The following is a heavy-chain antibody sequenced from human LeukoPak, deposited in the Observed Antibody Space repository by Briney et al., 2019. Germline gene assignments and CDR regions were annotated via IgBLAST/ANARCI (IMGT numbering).Heavy chain of an antibody. J-gene: IGHJ6*03. CDR1: GFTFSSYE. CDR3: ARVTYYYDSSGSPYYMDV. Sequence: GGSLRLSCAASGFTFSSYEMNWVRQAPGKGLEWVSYISSSGSTIYYADSVKGRFTISRDNAKNSLYLQMNSLRAEDTAVYYCARVTYYYDSSGSPYYMDVWGKETTVTISS. CDR2: ISSSGSTI. D-gene: IGHD3-22*01. V-gene: IGHV3-48*03.